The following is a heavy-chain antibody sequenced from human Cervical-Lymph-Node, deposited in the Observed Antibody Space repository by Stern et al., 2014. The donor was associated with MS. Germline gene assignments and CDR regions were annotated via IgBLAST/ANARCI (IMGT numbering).Heavy chain of an antibody. D-gene: IGHD6-13*01. Sequence: QVQLVESGGGVVQPGRSLRLSCAASGFTFNRYAMHWVRQAPGKGLEWVALISHDGSNKYYADSVKGRFTISRDNSKNMLYLQMSSLRAEDRAFYYCAGTPGYSNRYAYWGQGTPVTVSS. J-gene: IGHJ4*02. CDR3: AGTPGYSNRYAY. CDR2: ISHDGSNK. V-gene: IGHV3-30*04. CDR1: GFTFNRYA.